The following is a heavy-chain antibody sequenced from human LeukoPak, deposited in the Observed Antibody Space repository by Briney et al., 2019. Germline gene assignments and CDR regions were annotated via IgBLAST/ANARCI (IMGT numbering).Heavy chain of an antibody. J-gene: IGHJ4*02. CDR1: GFTVSSDY. V-gene: IGHV3-53*01. CDR2: IYSGGST. D-gene: IGHD5-24*01. Sequence: GGSLRLSCAASGFTVSSDYMSWVRQAPGKGLEWVSVIYSGGSTYYADSVKGRFTISRDNSKNTLYLQMNSLRAEDTAVYYCARSEMATILGFDYWGQGTLVTVSS. CDR3: ARSEMATILGFDY.